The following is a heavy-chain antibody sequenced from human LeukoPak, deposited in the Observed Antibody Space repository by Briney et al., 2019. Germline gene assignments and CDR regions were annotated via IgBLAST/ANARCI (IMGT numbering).Heavy chain of an antibody. CDR2: IWYDGSNK. CDR1: GXTFSNYG. Sequence: PRGSLRLSSAPSGXTFSNYGMHWVRRAPGKGLQWVAIIWYDGSNKYYAGSVKGRFTISRDNSKKRLYLQMNSLRAEDTPVYYCARAGSEDYWGQGTLVTVSS. V-gene: IGHV3-33*01. CDR3: ARAGSEDY. D-gene: IGHD3-10*01. J-gene: IGHJ4*02.